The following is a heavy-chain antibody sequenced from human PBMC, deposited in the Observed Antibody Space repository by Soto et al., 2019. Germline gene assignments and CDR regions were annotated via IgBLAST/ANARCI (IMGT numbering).Heavy chain of an antibody. CDR3: ARDRLLGDYAYYYYYYGMDV. D-gene: IGHD4-17*01. J-gene: IGHJ6*02. Sequence: ASVKVSCKASGYTFTSYGISWVRQAPGQGLEWMGWISAYNGNTNYAQKLQGRVTMTTDTSTSTAYMELRSLRSDDTAVYYCARDRLLGDYAYYYYYYGMDVWGQGTTVTVSS. CDR1: GYTFTSYG. V-gene: IGHV1-18*01. CDR2: ISAYNGNT.